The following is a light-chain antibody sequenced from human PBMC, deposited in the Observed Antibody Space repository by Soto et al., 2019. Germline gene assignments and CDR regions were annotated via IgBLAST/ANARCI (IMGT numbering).Light chain of an antibody. CDR2: GAS. CDR3: QQYNNWPPLT. CDR1: QSVSSSY. Sequence: EIGLTQSAGTLSFSAGEIATLSVRAIQSVSSSYLAWYQQEPGQAPRLLIHGASTRATGTPARFSGSGSGTEFTLTISSLQPEDSAVYYCQQYNNWPPLTSGGGTKLDIK. J-gene: IGKJ4*01. V-gene: IGKV3-15*01.